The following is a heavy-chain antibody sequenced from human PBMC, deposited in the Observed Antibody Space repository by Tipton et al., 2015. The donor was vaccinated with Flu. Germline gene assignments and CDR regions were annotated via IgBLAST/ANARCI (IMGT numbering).Heavy chain of an antibody. D-gene: IGHD3-22*01. V-gene: IGHV3-33*06. CDR1: GFTFSSYG. J-gene: IGHJ3*02. Sequence: SLRLSCAASGFTFSSYGMHWVRQAPGKGLEWVAVIWYDGSNKYYADSVKGRFTISRDNSKSTLYLQMNSLRAEDTAVYYCAKDAHYYDSSGYYYADAFDIWGQGTMVTVSS. CDR2: IWYDGSNK. CDR3: AKDAHYYDSSGYYYADAFDI.